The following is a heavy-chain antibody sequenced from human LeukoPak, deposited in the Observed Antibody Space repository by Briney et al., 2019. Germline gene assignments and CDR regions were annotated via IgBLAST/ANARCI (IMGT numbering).Heavy chain of an antibody. Sequence: GRSLRLSCAASGFTFSSYGMHWDRQAPGKGLEWVAVISYDGSNKYYADSVKGRFTISRDNSKNTLYLQMNSLRAEDTAVYYCAKDLLEGYDILTGYIMGQDYWGQGTLVTVSS. CDR2: ISYDGSNK. V-gene: IGHV3-30*18. D-gene: IGHD3-9*01. J-gene: IGHJ4*02. CDR3: AKDLLEGYDILTGYIMGQDY. CDR1: GFTFSSYG.